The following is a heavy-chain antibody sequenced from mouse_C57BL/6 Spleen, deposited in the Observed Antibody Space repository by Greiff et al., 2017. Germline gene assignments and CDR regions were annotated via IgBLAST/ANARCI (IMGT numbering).Heavy chain of an antibody. D-gene: IGHD2-3*01. J-gene: IGHJ2*01. V-gene: IGHV1-55*01. CDR2: IYPGSGST. CDR3: ASDGYYVFDY. CDR1: GYTFTSYW. Sequence: QVHVKQPGAELVKPGASVKMSCKASGYTFTSYWITWVKQRPGQGLEWIGDIYPGSGSTNYNEKFKSKATLTVDTSSSTAYMQLSSLTSEDSAVYYCASDGYYVFDYWGQGTTLTVSS.